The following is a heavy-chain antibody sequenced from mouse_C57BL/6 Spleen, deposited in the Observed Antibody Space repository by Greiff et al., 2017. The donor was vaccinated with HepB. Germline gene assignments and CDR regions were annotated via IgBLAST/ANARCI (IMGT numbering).Heavy chain of an antibody. Sequence: PGAELVRPGTSVKLSCKASGYTFTSYWMHWVKQRPGQGLEWIGVIDPSDSYTNYNQKFKGKATLTVDTSSSTAYMQLSSLTSEDSAVYYCARETGDEDYAMDYWGQGTSVTVSS. CDR2: IDPSDSYT. J-gene: IGHJ4*01. V-gene: IGHV1-59*01. CDR1: GYTFTSYW. CDR3: ARETGDEDYAMDY.